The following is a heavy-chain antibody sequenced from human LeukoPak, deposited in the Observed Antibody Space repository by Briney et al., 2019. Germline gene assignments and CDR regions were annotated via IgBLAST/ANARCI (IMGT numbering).Heavy chain of an antibody. CDR1: GFTFSSYA. J-gene: IGHJ4*02. V-gene: IGHV3-30-3*01. Sequence: GGSLRLSCAASGFTFSSYAMHWVRQAPGKGLEWVAVISYDGSNKYYADSVKGRFTISRDNSKNTLYLQMNSLRAEDTAVYYCAREGGGAVALDYWGQGTLVTVSS. CDR2: ISYDGSNK. D-gene: IGHD6-19*01. CDR3: AREGGGAVALDY.